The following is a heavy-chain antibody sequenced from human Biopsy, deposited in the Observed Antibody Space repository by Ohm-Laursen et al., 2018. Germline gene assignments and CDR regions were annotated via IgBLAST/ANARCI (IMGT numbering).Heavy chain of an antibody. CDR1: GFNFDSYA. D-gene: IGHD4-23*01. V-gene: IGHV3-23*01. J-gene: IGHJ6*02. Sequence: GSLRLSCTASGFNFDSYAMTWVRQAPGRGLECVSVISGSGAYTYYADSVKGRFTISRDNSKNTLYLQMNSLRVEDTAVYYCAKDRWERNLYYGGGVDVWGQGTTVTVSS. CDR2: ISGSGAYT. CDR3: AKDRWERNLYYGGGVDV.